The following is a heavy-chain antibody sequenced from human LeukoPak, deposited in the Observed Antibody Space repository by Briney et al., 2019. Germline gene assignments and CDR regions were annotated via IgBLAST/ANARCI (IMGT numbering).Heavy chain of an antibody. CDR3: ARDGWYCSSTSCYGGIDY. CDR1: GFTFSSYA. J-gene: IGHJ4*02. V-gene: IGHV3-23*01. CDR2: ISGSGGST. Sequence: GGSLRLSCAASGFTFSSYAMSWVRQAPGKGLEWVSAISGSGGSTYYADSVKGRFTISRDNSKNTLYLQMNSLRAEDTAVYYCARDGWYCSSTSCYGGIDYWGQGTLVTVSS. D-gene: IGHD2-2*01.